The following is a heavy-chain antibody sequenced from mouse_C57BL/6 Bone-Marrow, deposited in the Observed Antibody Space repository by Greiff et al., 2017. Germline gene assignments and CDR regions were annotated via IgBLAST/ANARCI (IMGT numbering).Heavy chain of an antibody. V-gene: IGHV5-17*01. CDR2: ISSGSSTI. Sequence: VQLKESGGGLVKPGGSLKLSCAASGFTFSDYGMHWVRQAPEKGLEWVAYISSGSSTIYYADTVKGRFTISRDNAKNTLFLQMTSLRSEDTAMYYCARGGYSNYGYFDYWGQGTTLTVSS. CDR3: ARGGYSNYGYFDY. J-gene: IGHJ2*01. CDR1: GFTFSDYG. D-gene: IGHD2-5*01.